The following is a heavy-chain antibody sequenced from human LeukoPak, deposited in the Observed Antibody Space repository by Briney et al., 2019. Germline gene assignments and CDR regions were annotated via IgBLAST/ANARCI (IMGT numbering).Heavy chain of an antibody. CDR1: GGSISTYY. CDR3: ARRGRLLWFGELWRWVFDY. Sequence: SETLSLTCTVSGGSISTYYWSWIRQPVGKGLEWIGHIKTSGSTHYNPSLRSRITMSVDTSKNQFSLNLSSVTAADTAVYYCARRGRLLWFGELWRWVFDYWGQGTLVTVSS. J-gene: IGHJ4*02. D-gene: IGHD3-10*01. CDR2: IKTSGST. V-gene: IGHV4-4*07.